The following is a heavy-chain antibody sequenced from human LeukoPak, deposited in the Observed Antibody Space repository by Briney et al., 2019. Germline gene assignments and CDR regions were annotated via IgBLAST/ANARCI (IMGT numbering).Heavy chain of an antibody. J-gene: IGHJ4*02. Sequence: GGSLRLSCAASGFTFDDYGMSWVRQAPGKGLEWVSGINWNGGSTGYADSVKGRFTISRDNAKNSLYLQMNSLRVEDTALYYCARGRTGSYQEGFDYWGQGTLVTVSS. D-gene: IGHD1-26*01. CDR3: ARGRTGSYQEGFDY. V-gene: IGHV3-20*04. CDR2: INWNGGST. CDR1: GFTFDDYG.